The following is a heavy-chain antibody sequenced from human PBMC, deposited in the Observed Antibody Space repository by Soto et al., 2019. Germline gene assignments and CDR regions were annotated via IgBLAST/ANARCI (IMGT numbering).Heavy chain of an antibody. CDR3: ARANGYSYGIDY. Sequence: GASVKVSCKASGYTFTSYAMHWVRQAPGQGLEWMGGIIPIFGTANYAQKFQGRVTITADESTSTAYMELSSLRSEDTAVYYCARANGYSYGIDYWGQGTLVTVSS. J-gene: IGHJ4*02. V-gene: IGHV1-69*13. CDR2: IIPIFGTA. D-gene: IGHD5-18*01. CDR1: GYTFTSYA.